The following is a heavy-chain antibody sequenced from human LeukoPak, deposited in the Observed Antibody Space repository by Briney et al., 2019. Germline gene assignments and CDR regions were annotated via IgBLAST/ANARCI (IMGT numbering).Heavy chain of an antibody. V-gene: IGHV3-11*05. J-gene: IGHJ4*02. CDR1: GFTFSDYH. CDR3: ARALTNPGYYFDC. D-gene: IGHD1-14*01. CDR2: SSSSSDY. Sequence: PGGSLRLSCAASGFTFSDYHMSWLRQAPGKGLEWLSYSSSSSDYPYPDSVTDRFTISRYNAENSLYLQMNSLRAEDTAVYYCARALTNPGYYFDCGGQGTLVTVSS.